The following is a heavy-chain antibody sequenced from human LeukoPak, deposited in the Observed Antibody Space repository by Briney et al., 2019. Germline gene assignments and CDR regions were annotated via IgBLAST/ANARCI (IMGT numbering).Heavy chain of an antibody. J-gene: IGHJ4*02. CDR1: GGSISSYY. V-gene: IGHV4-59*08. CDR3: ARVRGDFWSGYYTTFDY. D-gene: IGHD3-3*01. CDR2: IYYSGST. Sequence: PSETLSLTCTVSGGSISSYYWSWIRQPPGKGLEWIGYIYYSGSTNYNPSLKSRVTISVDTSKNQFSLKLSSVTAADTAVYYCARVRGDFWSGYYTTFDYWGQGTLVTVSS.